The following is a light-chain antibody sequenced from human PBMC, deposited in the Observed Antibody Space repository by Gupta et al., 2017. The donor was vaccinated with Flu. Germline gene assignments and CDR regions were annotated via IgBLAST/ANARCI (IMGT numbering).Light chain of an antibody. CDR3: QSYDKGLSGFV. Sequence: SSSIGTLSDVHWYQQLPATAPKLLIHANTIRPSGVPDRFSGSKSGTSASLAITGLLAEDEADYYCQSYDKGLSGFVFGAGTKVTVL. CDR1: SSSIGTLSD. CDR2: ANT. J-gene: IGLJ2*01. V-gene: IGLV1-40*01.